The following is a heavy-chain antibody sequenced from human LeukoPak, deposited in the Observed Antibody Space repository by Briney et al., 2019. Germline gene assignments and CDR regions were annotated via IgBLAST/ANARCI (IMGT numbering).Heavy chain of an antibody. V-gene: IGHV3-30*18. Sequence: GGSLRLSCAASGFTFSSYGMHWVRQAPGKGLEWVAVISYDGSNKYYADSVKGRFTISRDNSKNTLYLQMNSLRAEDTAVYYCAKGLGSYYSYYYGMDVWGQGTTVTVSS. CDR2: ISYDGSNK. D-gene: IGHD1-26*01. J-gene: IGHJ6*02. CDR1: GFTFSSYG. CDR3: AKGLGSYYSYYYGMDV.